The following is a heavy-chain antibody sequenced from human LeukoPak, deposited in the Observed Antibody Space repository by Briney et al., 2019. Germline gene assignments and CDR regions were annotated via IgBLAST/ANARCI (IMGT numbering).Heavy chain of an antibody. CDR2: MNPNSGGT. CDR1: GYTFTSYD. Sequence: EASVKVSCKASGYTFTSYDINWVRQATGQGLEWMGWMNPNSGGTNYAQKFQGRVTMTRDTSISTAYMELSRLRSDDTAVYYCARALPPTYYFDYWGQGTLVTVSS. J-gene: IGHJ4*02. V-gene: IGHV1-2*02. D-gene: IGHD3-10*01. CDR3: ARALPPTYYFDY.